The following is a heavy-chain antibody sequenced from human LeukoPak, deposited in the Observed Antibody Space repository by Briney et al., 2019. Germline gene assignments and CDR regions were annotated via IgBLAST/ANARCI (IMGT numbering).Heavy chain of an antibody. D-gene: IGHD3-3*01. V-gene: IGHV3-23*01. CDR3: TKIDYTINA. J-gene: IGHJ5*02. CDR1: GFTFSSYA. CDR2: ITDSGGTP. Sequence: PGETLRLSCAASGFTFSSYAMSWVRQAPGKGLKWVSAITDSGGTPYYGDSVEGRFTISRDNSKNTLYLHMDSLRAEDTALYYCTKIDYTINAWGQENLGSVSS.